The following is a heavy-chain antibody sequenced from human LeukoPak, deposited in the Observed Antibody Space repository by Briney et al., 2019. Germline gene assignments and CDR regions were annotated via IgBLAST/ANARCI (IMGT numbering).Heavy chain of an antibody. CDR1: GFIFSSHA. V-gene: IGHV3-23*01. CDR2: INSGGSTT. Sequence: GGSLRLSCAASGFIFSSHAVTWVRQAPGKGLEWVSTINSGGSTTYYADSVKGRFTVSRDSSKSTVYLQMNSLKAEDTGLYYCARCWYGAGYWGPGTLVTVSS. J-gene: IGHJ4*02. CDR3: ARCWYGAGY. D-gene: IGHD6-13*01.